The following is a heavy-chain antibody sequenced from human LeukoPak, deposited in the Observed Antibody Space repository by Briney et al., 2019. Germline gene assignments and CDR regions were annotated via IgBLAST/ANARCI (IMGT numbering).Heavy chain of an antibody. Sequence: PGGSLRLSCAASGFTFSSYGMHWVRQAPGKGLEWVAFIRYDGSNKYYADSVKGRFTISRDNAKNSLYLQMNSLRAEDTAVYYCARDLADIVVVVAAAGAFDIWGQGTMVTVSS. V-gene: IGHV3-30*02. CDR1: GFTFSSYG. CDR3: ARDLADIVVVVAAAGAFDI. J-gene: IGHJ3*02. D-gene: IGHD2-15*01. CDR2: IRYDGSNK.